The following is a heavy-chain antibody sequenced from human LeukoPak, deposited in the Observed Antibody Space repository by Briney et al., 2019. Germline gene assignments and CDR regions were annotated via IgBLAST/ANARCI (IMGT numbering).Heavy chain of an antibody. Sequence: PSETLSLTCAVYGGSFSGYYWSWIRQPAGKGLEWIGRIHTSGSTNYNPSLKSRVTMSGDRSKNQFSLKLSSVTAADTAVYYCARDNYYYDSSGYYYFDYWGQGTLVTVSS. J-gene: IGHJ4*02. CDR2: IHTSGST. D-gene: IGHD3-22*01. CDR1: GGSFSGYY. CDR3: ARDNYYYDSSGYYYFDY. V-gene: IGHV4-4*07.